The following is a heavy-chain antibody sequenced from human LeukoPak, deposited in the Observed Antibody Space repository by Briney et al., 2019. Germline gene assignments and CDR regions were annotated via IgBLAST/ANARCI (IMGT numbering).Heavy chain of an antibody. CDR2: IYYSGST. CDR3: AREGTLSFDY. J-gene: IGHJ4*02. V-gene: IGHV4-39*07. CDR1: GGSISSSSYY. Sequence: SETLSLTCTVSGGSISSSSYYWGWIRQAPGKGLEWIGSIYYSGSTYYNPSLKSRVTISVDTSKNQFSLKLSSVTAADTAVYYCAREGTLSFDYWGQGTLVTVSS. D-gene: IGHD2/OR15-2a*01.